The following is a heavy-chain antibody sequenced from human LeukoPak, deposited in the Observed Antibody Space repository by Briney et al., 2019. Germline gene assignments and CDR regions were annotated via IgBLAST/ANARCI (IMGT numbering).Heavy chain of an antibody. J-gene: IGHJ4*02. CDR3: ARVPGGAYYFDY. CDR1: AFTFSDYS. D-gene: IGHD3-16*01. V-gene: IGHV3-48*01. CDR2: ISGRSSTI. Sequence: GGSLRLSCAASAFTFSDYSMNWVRQAPGKGLEWVSYISGRSSTIYYADSVKGRFTISRDNAKNLMYLQMNSLRAEDTAVYYCARVPGGAYYFDYWGQGTLVTVST.